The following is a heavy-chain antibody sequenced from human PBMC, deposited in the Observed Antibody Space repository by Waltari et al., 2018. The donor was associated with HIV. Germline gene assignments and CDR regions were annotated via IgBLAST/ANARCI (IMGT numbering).Heavy chain of an antibody. Sequence: GAEVKKPGASVKVSCKASGYTFTSYYMHWVRQAPGQGLEWMGIINPSGGNTSYAQKFQGRVTMTRDTSTSTVYMELSSLRSEDTAVYYCARQAVAGTVHYGMDVWGQGTTVTVSS. CDR2: INPSGGNT. CDR3: ARQAVAGTVHYGMDV. V-gene: IGHV1-46*01. D-gene: IGHD6-19*01. CDR1: GYTFTSYY. J-gene: IGHJ6*02.